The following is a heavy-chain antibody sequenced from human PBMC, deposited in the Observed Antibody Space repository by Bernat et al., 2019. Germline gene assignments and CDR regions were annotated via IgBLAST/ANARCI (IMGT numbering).Heavy chain of an antibody. D-gene: IGHD2-15*01. V-gene: IGHV4-61*01. CDR1: GGSVSSGSYY. CDR2: IYYSGST. Sequence: QVQLQESGPGLVKPSETLSLTCTVSGGSVSSGSYYWSWIRQPPGKGLEWIGYIYYSGSTNYNPSLKSRVTISVDTSKNQFSLQLSSVTAADTAVYYCARLVVVAATPSYYYYYGMDVWGQGTTVTVSS. J-gene: IGHJ6*02. CDR3: ARLVVVAATPSYYYYYGMDV.